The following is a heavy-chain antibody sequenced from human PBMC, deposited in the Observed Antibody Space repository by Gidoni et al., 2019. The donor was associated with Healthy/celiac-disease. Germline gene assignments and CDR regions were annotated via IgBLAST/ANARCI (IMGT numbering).Heavy chain of an antibody. CDR2: IYYSGST. J-gene: IGHJ6*02. D-gene: IGHD3-10*01. Sequence: QVQLQESGPGLVTPSQTLSLTCTVSGGSISSGGYYWSWIRQHPGKGLEWIGYIYYSGSTYYNPSLKSRVTISVDTSKNQFSLKLSSVTAADTAVYYCARGSQLWFGELSTRGYGMDVWGQGTTVTVSS. CDR1: GGSISSGGYY. CDR3: ARGSQLWFGELSTRGYGMDV. V-gene: IGHV4-31*03.